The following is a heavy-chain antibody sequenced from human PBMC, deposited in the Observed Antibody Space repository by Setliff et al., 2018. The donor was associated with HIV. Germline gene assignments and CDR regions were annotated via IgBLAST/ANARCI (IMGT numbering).Heavy chain of an antibody. D-gene: IGHD2-2*01. CDR2: ISAYNGYT. CDR1: GYAFNYYG. V-gene: IGHV1-18*01. CDR3: ARTQYGSTSPGNY. Sequence: ASVKVSCKTSGYAFNYYGVTWVRQAPGQGLEWMAWISAYNGYTYYAPKFLGRVTMSTDTATNTAYMEIRSLTSDDTAAYYCARTQYGSTSPGNYWGQGTLVTVSS. J-gene: IGHJ4*02.